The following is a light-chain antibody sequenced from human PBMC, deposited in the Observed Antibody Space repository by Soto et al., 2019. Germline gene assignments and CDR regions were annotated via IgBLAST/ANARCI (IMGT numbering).Light chain of an antibody. J-gene: IGKJ2*01. CDR3: QQYGSSPYT. Sequence: EIVLTQSPGTLSLSPGERATFSCRASQNFGNTFLAWYQQKPGQAPSLFIYDASSRATGIPDRFSGSGSETDFTLTISRLEPEDFAVYYCQQYGSSPYTFGQGTRLEIK. V-gene: IGKV3-20*01. CDR2: DAS. CDR1: QNFGNTF.